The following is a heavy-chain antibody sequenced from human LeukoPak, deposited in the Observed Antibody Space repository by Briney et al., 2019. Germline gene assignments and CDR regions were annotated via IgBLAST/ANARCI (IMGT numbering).Heavy chain of an antibody. CDR1: GYSFSKYW. D-gene: IGHD3-22*01. Sequence: GESLKISCKGSGYSFSKYWITSVRQTPGKGLESMGIIYPGTSDTRYSPSFQGQVTISVYKSISTPYLQWSSLKSSDTAMYYCARHPPSYFDSSGFDYWGQVALVTVSS. J-gene: IGHJ4*02. CDR3: ARHPPSYFDSSGFDY. CDR2: IYPGTSDT. V-gene: IGHV5-51*01.